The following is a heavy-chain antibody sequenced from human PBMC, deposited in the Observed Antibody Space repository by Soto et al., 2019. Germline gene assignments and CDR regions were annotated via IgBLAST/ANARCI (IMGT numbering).Heavy chain of an antibody. D-gene: IGHD4-17*01. J-gene: IGHJ4*02. CDR2: IWYDGSNK. CDR3: ATGHDYGDFYFDY. CDR1: GFTFSSYG. V-gene: IGHV3-33*01. Sequence: GGSLRLSCAASGFTFSSYGMHWVRQAPGKGLEWVAVIWYDGSNKYYADSVKGRFTISRDNSKNTLYLQMNSLRAEDTAVYYCATGHDYGDFYFDYWGQGTLVTVSS.